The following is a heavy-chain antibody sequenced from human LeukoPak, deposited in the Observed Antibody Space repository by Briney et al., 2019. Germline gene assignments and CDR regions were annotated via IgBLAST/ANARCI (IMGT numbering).Heavy chain of an antibody. CDR1: GDSVSSNSAA. V-gene: IGHV6-1*01. D-gene: IGHD3-10*01. CDR3: ARVSVTMVRGVSRVVDV. CDR2: TYYRSKWYN. Sequence: SQTLSLTCAISGDSVSSNSAAWNWIRQSPSRGLEWLGRTYYRSKWYNDYAVSVKSRITINPDTSKNQFSLQLNSVTPEDTAVYYCARVSVTMVRGVSRVVDVWGQGTTVTVPS. J-gene: IGHJ6*02.